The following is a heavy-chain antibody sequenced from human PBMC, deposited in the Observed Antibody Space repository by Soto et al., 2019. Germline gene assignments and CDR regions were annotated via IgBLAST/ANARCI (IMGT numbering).Heavy chain of an antibody. Sequence: QVQLVESGGGLVKPGGSLRLSCAASGFTFSDYYMSWIRQAPGKGLEWVSYISSSGSTIYYADSVKGRFTISRDNAKKSRYLQMNSLRAEDTAVYYGAGERGGLGPLVPAAIFDYYYYYGMDVWGQGTTVTVSS. CDR1: GFTFSDYY. D-gene: IGHD2-2*01. V-gene: IGHV3-11*01. CDR3: AGERGGLGPLVPAAIFDYYYYYGMDV. J-gene: IGHJ6*02. CDR2: ISSSGSTI.